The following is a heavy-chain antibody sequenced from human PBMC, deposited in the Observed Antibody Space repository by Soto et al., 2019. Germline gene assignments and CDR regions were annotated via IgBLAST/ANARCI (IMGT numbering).Heavy chain of an antibody. V-gene: IGHV3-9*01. Sequence: EVQLVESGGGLVQPGRSLRLSCAASGFTFDNYAIHWVRQAPGKGLEWVSGITWNSGNIGYADSVKGRFTISRDNAKNSLYLQMNSLRTEDTALYFCAKARGDSVRGTYFDYWGQGTLVTVSS. D-gene: IGHD3-10*01. CDR1: GFTFDNYA. CDR2: ITWNSGNI. J-gene: IGHJ4*02. CDR3: AKARGDSVRGTYFDY.